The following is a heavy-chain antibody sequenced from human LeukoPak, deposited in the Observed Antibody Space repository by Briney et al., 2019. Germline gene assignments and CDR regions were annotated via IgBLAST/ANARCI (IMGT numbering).Heavy chain of an antibody. CDR2: ISAYNGNT. Sequence: ASVQVSCKASGYTFTCYGICWVRQAPGQGLEWIGWISAYNGNTNYAQKLQGRVTMTTEPSTSTAYMELRSLRSDDTAVYYCARVVGDSSSWYFDDYWGQGTLVTVSS. J-gene: IGHJ4*02. D-gene: IGHD6-13*01. CDR3: ARVVGDSSSWYFDDY. CDR1: GYTFTCYG. V-gene: IGHV1-18*01.